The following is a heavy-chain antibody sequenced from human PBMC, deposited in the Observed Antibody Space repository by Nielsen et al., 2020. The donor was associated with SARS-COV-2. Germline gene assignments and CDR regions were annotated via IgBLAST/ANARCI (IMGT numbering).Heavy chain of an antibody. Sequence: KVSCKGFGSSFRNYWIGWVRQTPGKGLEWMGIIYLGDSDTRYSPSFQGQVTISGDKSVNTAYLQWSSLKASDTAMYYCAREMGSVAYDYWGQGTLVTVSS. V-gene: IGHV5-51*01. J-gene: IGHJ4*02. CDR1: GSSFRNYW. D-gene: IGHD6-19*01. CDR2: IYLGDSDT. CDR3: AREMGSVAYDY.